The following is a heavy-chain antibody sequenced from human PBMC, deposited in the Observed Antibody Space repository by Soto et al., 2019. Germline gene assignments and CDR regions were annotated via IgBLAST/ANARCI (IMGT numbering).Heavy chain of an antibody. D-gene: IGHD3-3*01. Sequence: PSETLSLTCTVSGGSISSYYWSWIRQPPGKGLEWIGYIYYSGSTNYNPSLKSRVTISVDTSKNQFSLKLSSVTAADTAVYYCARDRFLEWSNWFDPWGQGTLVTVS. J-gene: IGHJ5*02. CDR3: ARDRFLEWSNWFDP. V-gene: IGHV4-59*01. CDR1: GGSISSYY. CDR2: IYYSGST.